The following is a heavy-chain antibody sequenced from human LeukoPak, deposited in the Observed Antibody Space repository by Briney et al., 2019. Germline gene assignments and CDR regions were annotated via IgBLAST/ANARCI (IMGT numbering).Heavy chain of an antibody. CDR3: ARAQLGGYNYAPLDS. D-gene: IGHD5-18*01. J-gene: IGHJ4*02. CDR1: GFPFSLYG. V-gene: IGHV3-23*01. CDR2: SSGDGRT. Sequence: PGGSLRLSCAASGFPFSLYGMNWVRQAPGKGLEWVSVSSGDGRTYYADSVKGRFTISRDDSENTVYPQMNSLRAGDTAVYYCARAQLGGYNYAPLDSWGQGTLVTASS.